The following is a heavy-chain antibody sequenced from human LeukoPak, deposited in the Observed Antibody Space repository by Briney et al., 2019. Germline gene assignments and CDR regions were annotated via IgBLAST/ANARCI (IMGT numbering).Heavy chain of an antibody. CDR2: ISSSSSYI. Sequence: GGSLRLSCAASGFTFSSYSMNWVRQAPGKGLEWVSSISSSSSYIYYADSVKGRFTISRDNAKNSLYLQMNSLRAEDTAVYYCARDHTVVVPAATPMDYWGQGTLVTVSS. J-gene: IGHJ4*02. CDR1: GFTFSSYS. D-gene: IGHD2-2*01. CDR3: ARDHTVVVPAATPMDY. V-gene: IGHV3-21*01.